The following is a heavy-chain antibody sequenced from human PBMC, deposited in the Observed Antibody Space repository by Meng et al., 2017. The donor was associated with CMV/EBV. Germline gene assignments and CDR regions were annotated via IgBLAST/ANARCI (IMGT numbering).Heavy chain of an antibody. D-gene: IGHD7-27*01. CDR2: LNEDGSFT. V-gene: IGHV3-74*03. J-gene: IGHJ4*02. Sequence: EVQTVDAGGGLVQPGGSLRLSCADSGFTFSRYWMHWVRQVPGKGLVWVSRLNEDGSFTSYADSVKGRFTISRDNAKNTLYLQMNSLRVDDSGVYYCGRDLTGERDQWGQGTLVTVSS. CDR1: GFTFSRYW. CDR3: GRDLTGERDQ.